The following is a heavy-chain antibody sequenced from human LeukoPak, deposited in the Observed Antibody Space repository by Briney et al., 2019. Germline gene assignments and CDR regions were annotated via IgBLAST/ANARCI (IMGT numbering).Heavy chain of an antibody. J-gene: IGHJ3*02. V-gene: IGHV4-59*01. CDR2: IYSRGSP. CDR3: ARGGEGAFDI. CDR1: GGSISSYY. Sequence: PSETLSLTCTVSGGSISSYYWCWIRQPPGKGLEWIGYIYSRGSPNYNPSLTSRGTISVDTSKNQFSLKLSSVTAADTAVYYCARGGEGAFDIWGQGTMVTVSS.